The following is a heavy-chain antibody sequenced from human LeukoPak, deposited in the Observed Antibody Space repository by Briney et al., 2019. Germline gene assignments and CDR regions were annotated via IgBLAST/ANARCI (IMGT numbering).Heavy chain of an antibody. J-gene: IGHJ6*02. CDR1: GFTFSSYA. D-gene: IGHD1-14*01. Sequence: GGSQRLSCAASGFTFSSYAMHWVRQAPGKGLEWVAVISYDGSNKYYADSVKGRFIISRDNSKNTLYLQMNSLRAEDTAVYYCARESEGPFNHYYYYYYGMDVWGQGTTVTVSS. CDR2: ISYDGSNK. V-gene: IGHV3-30-3*01. CDR3: ARESEGPFNHYYYYYYGMDV.